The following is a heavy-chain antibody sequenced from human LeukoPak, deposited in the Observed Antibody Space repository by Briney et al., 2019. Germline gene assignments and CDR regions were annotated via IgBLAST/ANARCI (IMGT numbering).Heavy chain of an antibody. V-gene: IGHV3-23*01. J-gene: IGHJ5*02. CDR2: ISGSGGST. CDR1: GFTFSSYA. CDR3: AKYGSSGWSYWFDP. D-gene: IGHD6-19*01. Sequence: GGSLRLSCAASGFTFSSYAMSWVRQAPGKGLEWVSAISGSGGSTYYAGSVKGRFTISRDNSKNTLYLQMNSLRAEDTAVYYCAKYGSSGWSYWFDPWGQGTLVTVSS.